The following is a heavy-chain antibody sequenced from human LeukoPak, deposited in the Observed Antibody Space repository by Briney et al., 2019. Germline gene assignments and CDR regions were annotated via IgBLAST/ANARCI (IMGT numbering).Heavy chain of an antibody. CDR3: ARDPMVRGVIITSFDF. CDR1: GFTFSSYW. CDR2: TNTDGSST. D-gene: IGHD3-10*01. J-gene: IGHJ4*02. Sequence: PGGSKRLSCAASGFTFSSYWMHWVRQAPGKGLVWVSGTNTDGSSTMYADSVKGRLTSSRDNSKNTLYLQMNSLRTEDTAVYYCARDPMVRGVIITSFDFWGQGPLLPVSS. V-gene: IGHV3-74*03.